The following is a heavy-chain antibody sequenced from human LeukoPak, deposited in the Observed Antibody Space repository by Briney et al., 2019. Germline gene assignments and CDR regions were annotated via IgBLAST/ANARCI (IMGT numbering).Heavy chain of an antibody. V-gene: IGHV5-51*01. D-gene: IGHD5-18*01. CDR3: ARRGFSSGEYDH. Sequence: PGESLQISCKGSGYSFTSYWIAWVRRMPGKGLEWMCIIYPGDSDTRYNPSFQGQVTISADKSINTAYLHWSSLKASDTANYFCARRGFSSGEYDHWGQGTLVTVCS. CDR2: IYPGDSDT. J-gene: IGHJ4*02. CDR1: GYSFTSYW.